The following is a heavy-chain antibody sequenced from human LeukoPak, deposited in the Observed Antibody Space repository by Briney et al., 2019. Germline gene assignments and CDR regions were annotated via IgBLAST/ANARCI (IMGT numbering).Heavy chain of an antibody. CDR2: INPNSGGT. Sequence: VASVKVSCKASGYTFTGYYMHWVRQAPGQGLEWMGWINPNSGGTNYAQKFQGRVTMTRDTSISTAYMELSRLRSDDTAVYYCAREGGYCSSTSCLNWFDPWGQGTLVTASS. D-gene: IGHD2-2*01. J-gene: IGHJ5*02. V-gene: IGHV1-2*02. CDR1: GYTFTGYY. CDR3: AREGGYCSSTSCLNWFDP.